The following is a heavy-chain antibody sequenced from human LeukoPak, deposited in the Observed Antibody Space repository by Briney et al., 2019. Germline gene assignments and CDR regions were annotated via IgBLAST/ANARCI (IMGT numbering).Heavy chain of an antibody. CDR2: ISWNSGSI. CDR3: AKDIYSNGWYYFDY. D-gene: IGHD6-19*01. V-gene: IGHV3-9*01. Sequence: TGGSLRLYCAASAFTFDGYAMHWVRQAPGKGLEWVSGISWNSGSIGYEDSVKGRFTISRDNAKNSLYLQMNSLRAEDTALYYCAKDIYSNGWYYFDYWGQGTLVTVSS. CDR1: AFTFDGYA. J-gene: IGHJ4*02.